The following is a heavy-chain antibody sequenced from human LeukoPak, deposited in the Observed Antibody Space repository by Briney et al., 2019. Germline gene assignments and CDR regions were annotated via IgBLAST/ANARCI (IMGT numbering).Heavy chain of an antibody. V-gene: IGHV4-61*08. CDR3: ARMPPVGGSYVY. CDR2: ISHSGST. CDR1: GGSISSGGYS. D-gene: IGHD1-26*01. Sequence: SETLSLTCAVSGGSISSGGYSWSWIRQPPGKGLEWIGYISHSGSTNYNPSLKSRVTISVDTSKNQFSLKLSSVTAADTAVYYCARMPPVGGSYVYWGQGTLVTVSS. J-gene: IGHJ4*02.